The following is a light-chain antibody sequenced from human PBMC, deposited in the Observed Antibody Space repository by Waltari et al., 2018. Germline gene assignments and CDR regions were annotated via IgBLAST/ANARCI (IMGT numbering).Light chain of an antibody. V-gene: IGKV3-11*01. CDR2: DIS. Sequence: EIVLTQSPATLSFFPGERVTLSCRASQSVSRYMAWYQQKPGQAPRPPIYDISNRATGIPARFSGSGSGSDFTLTISSLEPEDFAVYYCHQHNNWPYTFGQGTKLEI. J-gene: IGKJ2*01. CDR3: HQHNNWPYT. CDR1: QSVSRY.